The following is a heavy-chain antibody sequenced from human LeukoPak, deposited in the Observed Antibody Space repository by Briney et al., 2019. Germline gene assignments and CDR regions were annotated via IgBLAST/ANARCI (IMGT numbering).Heavy chain of an antibody. Sequence: SETLSLTCTVSGGSISSYYWSWIRQPPGKGLEWIGSIYYSGSTYYNPSLKSRVTISVDTSKNQFSLKLSSVTAADTAVYYCARYIPARPGFDYWGQGTLVTVSS. V-gene: IGHV4-39*07. CDR3: ARYIPARPGFDY. D-gene: IGHD6-6*01. J-gene: IGHJ4*02. CDR1: GGSISSYY. CDR2: IYYSGST.